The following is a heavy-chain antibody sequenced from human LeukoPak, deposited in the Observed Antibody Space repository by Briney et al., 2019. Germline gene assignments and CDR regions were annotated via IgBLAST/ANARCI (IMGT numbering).Heavy chain of an antibody. D-gene: IGHD3-10*01. V-gene: IGHV3-7*03. J-gene: IGHJ4*02. CDR3: ARDYGWSFAN. Sequence: GGSLRLSCTSSGFIFSSHWMNWVRQAPGKGPEWVANIKYDGSEQDYVDSVKGRFSISRDNTKNLLYLQMNSLRVEDTAVYYCARDYGWSFANWGQGTLVTVSS. CDR2: IKYDGSEQ. CDR1: GFIFSSHW.